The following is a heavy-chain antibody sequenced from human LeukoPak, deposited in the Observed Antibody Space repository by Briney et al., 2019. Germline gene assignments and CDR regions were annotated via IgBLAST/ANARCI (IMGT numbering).Heavy chain of an antibody. J-gene: IGHJ5*02. CDR1: GFTFSSYD. D-gene: IGHD1-26*01. Sequence: AGGSLRLSCAASGFTFSSYDMHWVRHATGKGLEWVSAIGTAGDTYYPGSVKGRFTISRENAKNSLYLQMNSLRAGDTAVYYCARARGAGFDPWGQGTLVTVSS. V-gene: IGHV3-13*01. CDR2: IGTAGDT. CDR3: ARARGAGFDP.